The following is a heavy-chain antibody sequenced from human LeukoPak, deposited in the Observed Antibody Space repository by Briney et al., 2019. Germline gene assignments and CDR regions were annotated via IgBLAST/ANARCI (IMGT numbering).Heavy chain of an antibody. D-gene: IGHD6-19*01. CDR2: IIPIFGTA. V-gene: IGHV1-69*06. CDR1: GGTFSSYA. J-gene: IGHJ3*02. CDR3: ARVFSSGWSEDI. Sequence: SVKVSCKASGGTFSSYAISWVRQAPGQGLEWMGGIIPIFGTANYARKFQGRVTITADKSTSTAYMELSSLRSEDTAVYYCARVFSSGWSEDIWGQGTMVTVSS.